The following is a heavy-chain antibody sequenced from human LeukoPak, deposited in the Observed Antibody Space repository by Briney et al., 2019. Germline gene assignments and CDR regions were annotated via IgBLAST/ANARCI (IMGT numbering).Heavy chain of an antibody. CDR2: TYYSRTT. Sequence: SEALSVTWTVSGGSISGYYGSWIRQPPGEGLEWTGFTYYSRTTNYNPSFKGRVTISVDTSKNQFSLKLSSVTAADTGVYYCVRGLSGEDGSNSYYYYDYMYVWSKGTTVTISS. D-gene: IGHD4-23*01. CDR1: GGSISGYY. J-gene: IGHJ6*03. CDR3: VRGLSGEDGSNSYYYYDYMYV. V-gene: IGHV4-59*01.